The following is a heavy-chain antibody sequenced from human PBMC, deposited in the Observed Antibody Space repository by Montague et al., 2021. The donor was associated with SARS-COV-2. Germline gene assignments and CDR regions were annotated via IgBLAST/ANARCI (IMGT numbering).Heavy chain of an antibody. D-gene: IGHD6-13*01. J-gene: IGHJ3*02. Sequence: CAISEDSVSSNTAAWNWIRQSPSRGLVWLGRTFYRSKWYNEFAESVKSRISINADTSKNEVSLQLKYVTPEDTAMYYCARDSRNWYGPIGFDIWGQGTVVTVS. CDR2: TFYRSKWYN. CDR1: EDSVSSNTAA. CDR3: ARDSRNWYGPIGFDI. V-gene: IGHV6-1*01.